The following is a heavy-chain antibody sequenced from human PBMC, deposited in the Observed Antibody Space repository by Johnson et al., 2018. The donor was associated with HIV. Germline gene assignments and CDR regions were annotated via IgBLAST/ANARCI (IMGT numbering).Heavy chain of an antibody. Sequence: QVQVVESGGGVVQPGGSLRLSCAASGFTFSSYGMHWVRQAPGKGLEWVAFTPNDASNKYYAGSVEGRFAIFRDNSKNTLYLQMNSLRLEDTAVYYCARSSFGVVLIGNIWGQGTMVTVSS. CDR2: TPNDASNK. V-gene: IGHV3-30*09. CDR3: ARSSFGVVLIGNI. CDR1: GFTFSSYG. J-gene: IGHJ3*02. D-gene: IGHD3-3*01.